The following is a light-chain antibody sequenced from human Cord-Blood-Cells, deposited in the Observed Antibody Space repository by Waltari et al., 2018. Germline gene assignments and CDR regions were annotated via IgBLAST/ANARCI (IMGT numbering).Light chain of an antibody. Sequence: EIVLTPSPATLSLSPGEQAPLPCRASQSVSSYLAWYQQKPGQAPRLLLYDASNRATGIPARFSGSGSETDFTLTISSLEPEDFAVYYCQQRSNWPFGPGTKVDIK. CDR2: DAS. CDR1: QSVSSY. V-gene: IGKV3-11*01. J-gene: IGKJ3*01. CDR3: QQRSNWP.